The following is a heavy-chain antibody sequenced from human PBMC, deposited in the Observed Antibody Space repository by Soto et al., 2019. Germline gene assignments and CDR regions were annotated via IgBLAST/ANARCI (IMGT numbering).Heavy chain of an antibody. J-gene: IGHJ6*02. V-gene: IGHV3-23*01. CDR3: AEGTTVTTLGNYYYGMDV. D-gene: IGHD4-17*01. CDR1: GFTFSSYA. CDR2: ISGSGGST. Sequence: EVQLLESGGGLVQPGGSLRLSCAASGFTFSSYAMSWVRQAPGKGLEWVSAISGSGGSTYYADSVKGRFTISRDNSKNTLYLQMNSLRAEDTAVYYCAEGTTVTTLGNYYYGMDVWGQGTTVTVSS.